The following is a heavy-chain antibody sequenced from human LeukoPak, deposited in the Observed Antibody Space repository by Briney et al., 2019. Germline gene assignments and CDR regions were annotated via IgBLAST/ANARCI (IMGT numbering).Heavy chain of an antibody. CDR1: GDSLTSYY. V-gene: IGHV4-59*08. J-gene: IGHJ4*02. Sequence: PSETLSLTCSVSGDSLTSYYWSWIRQPPGKGLEWIGYTYYSGSTYYNPSLKSRVTISVDTSKNQFSLKLSSVTAADTAVYYCARATGGDYVDYWGQGTLVTVSS. CDR3: ARATGGDYVDY. CDR2: TYYSGST.